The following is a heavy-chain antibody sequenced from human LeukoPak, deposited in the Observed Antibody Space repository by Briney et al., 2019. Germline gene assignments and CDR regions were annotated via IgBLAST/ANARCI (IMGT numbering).Heavy chain of an antibody. Sequence: ASVKVSCKASGYTFTSYGISWVRQAPGQGLEWMGWISVYNGNTNYAQKLQGRVTMTTDTSTSTAYMELRSLRSDDTAVYYCARDPRDIVVVPAATYNWFDPWGQGTLVTVSS. CDR3: ARDPRDIVVVPAATYNWFDP. V-gene: IGHV1-18*01. D-gene: IGHD2-2*01. CDR2: ISVYNGNT. J-gene: IGHJ5*02. CDR1: GYTFTSYG.